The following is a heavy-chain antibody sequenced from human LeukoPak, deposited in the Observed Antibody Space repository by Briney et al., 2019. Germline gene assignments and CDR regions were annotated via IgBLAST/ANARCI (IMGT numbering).Heavy chain of an antibody. D-gene: IGHD3-10*01. CDR3: AISAMVRGVMYYFDY. Sequence: ASVKVSCKASGYTFTSYYMHWVRQAPGQGLEWMGIINPSGGSTSYAQKFQGRATMTRDTSTSTVYMELSSLRSEDTAVYYCAISAMVRGVMYYFDYWGQGTLVTVSS. J-gene: IGHJ4*02. V-gene: IGHV1-46*01. CDR2: INPSGGST. CDR1: GYTFTSYY.